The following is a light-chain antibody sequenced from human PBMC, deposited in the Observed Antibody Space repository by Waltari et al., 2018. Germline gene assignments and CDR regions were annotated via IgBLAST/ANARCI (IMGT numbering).Light chain of an antibody. Sequence: QTVVTQQPSFSVSPGGTVTLTCGLSSGAASTSYYPRWYQQTPGQAPRTLIYSTNTRSSGVPDRFSGSILGNKAALPITGAQADDESDYYCVLYMGSGISVFGGGTKLTVL. J-gene: IGLJ3*02. CDR1: SGAASTSYY. CDR2: STN. V-gene: IGLV8-61*01. CDR3: VLYMGSGISV.